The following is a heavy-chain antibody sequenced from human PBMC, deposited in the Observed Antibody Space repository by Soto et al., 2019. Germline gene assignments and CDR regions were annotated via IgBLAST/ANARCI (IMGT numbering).Heavy chain of an antibody. CDR3: ARGGYDFWSGYYSYSSSWYRADPWDY. CDR2: MSPNSGNT. D-gene: IGHD3-3*01. V-gene: IGHV1-8*01. Sequence: ASVKVSCKASGYTFTSYDINWVRQATGQGLEWMGWMSPNSGNTGYAQKFQGRVTMTRNTSISTAYMELSSLRSEDTAVYYCARGGYDFWSGYYSYSSSWYRADPWDYWGQGTLVTVS. CDR1: GYTFTSYD. J-gene: IGHJ4*02.